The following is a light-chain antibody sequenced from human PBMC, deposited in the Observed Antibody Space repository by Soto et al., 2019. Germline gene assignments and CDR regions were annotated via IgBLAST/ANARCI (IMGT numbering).Light chain of an antibody. CDR2: EGS. Sequence: QSVLTQPASVSGSPGQSITISCTGTSSDVGSYNLVSWYQLHPGKAPKLMIYEGSKRPSGVSNRFFGSKSGNTASLTISGLQAEDEADYYCCSYAGSSTYVFGTGTKVT. V-gene: IGLV2-23*01. J-gene: IGLJ1*01. CDR3: CSYAGSSTYV. CDR1: SSDVGSYNL.